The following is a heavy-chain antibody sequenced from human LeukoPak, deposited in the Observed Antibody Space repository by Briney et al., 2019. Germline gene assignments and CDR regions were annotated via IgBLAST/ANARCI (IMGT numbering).Heavy chain of an antibody. CDR3: AKSEGIRDYYDSSGYYYDY. D-gene: IGHD3-22*01. CDR1: GFTFSSYA. J-gene: IGHJ4*02. CDR2: ISGSGGST. V-gene: IGHV3-23*01. Sequence: GGSLRLSCAASGFTFSSYAMSWVRQAPEKGLEWVSAISGSGGSTYYADSVKGRFTISRDNSKNTLYLQMNSLRAEDTAIYYCAKSEGIRDYYDSSGYYYDYWGQGTLVTVSS.